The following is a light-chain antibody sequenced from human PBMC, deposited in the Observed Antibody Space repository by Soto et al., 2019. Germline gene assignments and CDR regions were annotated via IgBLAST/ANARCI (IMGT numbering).Light chain of an antibody. J-gene: IGKJ5*01. CDR1: QGISNY. CDR3: QKDNRAPNT. Sequence: DIQMTQSPSSLSASVGDRVTITCRASQGISNYLAWYQQKPGKVPKLLIYAASTLQSGVPSRFSGSGSGTDVTLPISSLQPEDVATYYCQKDNRAPNTFGQGTRLEIK. V-gene: IGKV1-27*01. CDR2: AAS.